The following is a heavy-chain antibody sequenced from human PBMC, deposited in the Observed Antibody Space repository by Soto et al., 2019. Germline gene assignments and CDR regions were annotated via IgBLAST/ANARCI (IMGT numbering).Heavy chain of an antibody. V-gene: IGHV4-31*03. CDR2: ITYNGRT. CDR1: GDSINSDSVY. Sequence: TLSLTCSVNGDSINSDSVYWSWIRQSPGKGLEYIGYITYNGRTFYNPSLKSRVTMSVDTPKNQSSLEVRSVTAADTALDPCARARQVGPSSGRFDPWGQGTMVTVSS. J-gene: IGHJ5*02. CDR3: ARARQVGPSSGRFDP.